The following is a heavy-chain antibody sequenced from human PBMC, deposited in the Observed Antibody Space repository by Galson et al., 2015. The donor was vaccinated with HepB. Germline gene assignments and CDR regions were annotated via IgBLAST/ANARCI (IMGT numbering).Heavy chain of an antibody. D-gene: IGHD2-15*01. CDR2: TYYRSKWYN. CDR3: ARGGAGYCSGGSPVCYFHY. Sequence: CAISGDSVSSNTAAWNWIRQSPSRGLEWLGRTYYRSKWYNDYAVSVKSRITINPDTSKNQFSLQLNSVTPEDTAVYYCARGGAGYCSGGSPVCYFHYWGQGTLVTVSS. V-gene: IGHV6-1*01. J-gene: IGHJ4*02. CDR1: GDSVSSNTAA.